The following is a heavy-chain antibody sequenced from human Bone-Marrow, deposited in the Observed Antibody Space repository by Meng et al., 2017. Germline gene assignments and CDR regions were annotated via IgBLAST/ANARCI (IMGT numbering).Heavy chain of an antibody. CDR1: GFTVRYNN. CDR2: ISSSGSTI. V-gene: IGHV3-11*04. D-gene: IGHD3-10*01. Sequence: RVKSGEGWVKPGGSIRLSCPPSGFTVRYNNMSWIRQAPGKGLEWVSYISSSGSTIYYADSVKGRFTISRDNAKNSLYLQMNSLRAEDTAVYYCARTGEFQLGFDLWGRGTLVTVSS. CDR3: ARTGEFQLGFDL. J-gene: IGHJ2*01.